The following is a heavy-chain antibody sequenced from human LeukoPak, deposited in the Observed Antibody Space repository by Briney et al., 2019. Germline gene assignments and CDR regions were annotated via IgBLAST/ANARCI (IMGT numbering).Heavy chain of an antibody. J-gene: IGHJ5*02. CDR1: GGSISSGGYY. CDR2: IYHSGST. Sequence: SETLSLTCTVSGGSISSGGYYWSWIRQPPGKGLEWIGYIYHSGSTYYNPSLKSRVTISVDRSKNQFSLKLSSVTAADTAVYYCARGYSITIFGVVHNWFDPWGQGTLVTVSS. D-gene: IGHD3-3*01. CDR3: ARGYSITIFGVVHNWFDP. V-gene: IGHV4-30-2*01.